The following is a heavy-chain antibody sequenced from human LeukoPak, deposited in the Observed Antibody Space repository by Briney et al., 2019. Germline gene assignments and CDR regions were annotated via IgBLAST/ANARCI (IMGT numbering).Heavy chain of an antibody. CDR1: GGTFSSYA. CDR2: IIPIFDTA. CDR3: ASYSSGWSAY. V-gene: IGHV1-69*05. D-gene: IGHD6-19*01. Sequence: RASVKVSCKASGGTFSSYAISWVRQAPGQGHEWMGRIIPIFDTANYAQKFQGRVTITTDESTSTAYMELSSLRSEDTAVYYCASYSSGWSAYWGQGTLVTVSS. J-gene: IGHJ4*02.